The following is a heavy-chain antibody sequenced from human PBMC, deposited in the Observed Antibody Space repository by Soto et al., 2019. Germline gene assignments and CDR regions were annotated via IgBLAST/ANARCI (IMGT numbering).Heavy chain of an antibody. D-gene: IGHD6-13*01. CDR3: ARDPAVGYSSSWYLYYFDY. CDR1: GYTFTSYG. V-gene: IGHV1-18*01. J-gene: IGHJ4*02. CDR2: ISAYNGNT. Sequence: QVQLVQSGAEVKKPGASVKVSCKASGYTFTSYGISWVRQAPGQGLEWMGWISAYNGNTNYAQKLQGRVTMTTDTXXSXAXKERRSLRSDDTAVYYCARDPAVGYSSSWYLYYFDYWGQGTLVTVSS.